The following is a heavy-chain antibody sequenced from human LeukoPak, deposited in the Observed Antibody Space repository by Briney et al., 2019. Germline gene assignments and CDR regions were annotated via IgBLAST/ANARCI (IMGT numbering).Heavy chain of an antibody. D-gene: IGHD3-10*01. V-gene: IGHV3-48*03. CDR2: ISGDGTTI. CDR3: ARDSQPIFTVDRAVSTSDAFDI. CDR1: GFKFDDYG. Sequence: GGSLRLSCADSGFKFDDYGMSWARQAPGKGLEWVSYISGDGTTIYYSDSVKGRFTISRDNAKNLLYLQMSSLRAEDTALYYCARDSQPIFTVDRAVSTSDAFDIWGQGTMVTVSS. J-gene: IGHJ3*02.